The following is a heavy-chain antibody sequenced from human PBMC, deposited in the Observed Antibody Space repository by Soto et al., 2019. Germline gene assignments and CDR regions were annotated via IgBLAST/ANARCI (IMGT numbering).Heavy chain of an antibody. CDR3: RTQWLD. V-gene: IGHV3-15*01. J-gene: IGHJ4*02. Sequence: GGSLRLFCEASGITFSNVWLGWVRQAPGKGLEWLGRVKKKNDGGTGDYAELVEGRFTVSSDESKNTLYLQMSKLKNEDTAVYYCRTQWLDWGQGTLVTVSS. CDR2: VKKKNDGGTG. CDR1: GITFSNVW. D-gene: IGHD6-19*01.